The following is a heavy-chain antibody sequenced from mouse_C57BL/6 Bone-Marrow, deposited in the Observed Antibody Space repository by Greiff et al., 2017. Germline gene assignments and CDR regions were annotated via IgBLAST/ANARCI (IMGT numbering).Heavy chain of an antibody. D-gene: IGHD1-1*01. CDR1: GFTFSSYG. CDR2: ISSGGSYT. CDR3: ERHPLIATVVATPDY. Sequence: DVMLVESGGDLVKPGGSLKLSCAASGFTFSSYGMSWVRQTPDKRLEWVATISSGGSYTYYPDSVKGRFTISRDNAKNPLYLQMSSLKSEDTAMYYCERHPLIATVVATPDYWGQGTTLTVSS. V-gene: IGHV5-6*02. J-gene: IGHJ2*01.